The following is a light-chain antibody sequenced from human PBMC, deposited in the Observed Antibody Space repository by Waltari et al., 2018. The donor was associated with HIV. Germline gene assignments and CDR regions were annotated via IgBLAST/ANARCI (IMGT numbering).Light chain of an antibody. CDR1: QSVSTN. Sequence: EIVLTQSPATLSVSPGERATLSWRASQSVSTNLAWYQQKPGQAPRLLIYGAFTRATGIPTRFSGSGSGTEFTLTISSLQSEDFAVYYCQQYLNWPPWTFGQGTKVDLK. CDR3: QQYLNWPPWT. J-gene: IGKJ1*01. CDR2: GAF. V-gene: IGKV3-15*01.